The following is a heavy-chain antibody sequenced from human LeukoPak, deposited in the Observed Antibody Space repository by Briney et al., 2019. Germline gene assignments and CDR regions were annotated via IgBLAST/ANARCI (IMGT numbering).Heavy chain of an antibody. Sequence: GGSLRLSCAASGFTLSNYWMHWVRQAPGKGLVWVSRITSDGSSTNYADSVKGRFTISRDNAKNSLYLQMNSLRAEDTAVYYCGRDRGAYGWGSQTYYGRDVGGKGPTATVPS. V-gene: IGHV3-74*01. D-gene: IGHD3-10*01. CDR2: ITSDGSST. CDR3: GRDRGAYGWGSQTYYGRDV. CDR1: GFTLSNYW. J-gene: IGHJ6*04.